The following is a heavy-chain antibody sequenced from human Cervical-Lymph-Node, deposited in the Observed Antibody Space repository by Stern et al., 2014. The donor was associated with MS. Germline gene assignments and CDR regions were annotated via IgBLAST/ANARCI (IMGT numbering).Heavy chain of an antibody. Sequence: MQLVESGAEVKKPGSSVKVSCKASGGTFSSYAVNWVRQAPGQGLHWMGGIIPILGTANYAQKFQGRVTITADESTSTAYMELSSLKSEDTAVYYCARTSTRGFDYWGQGTLVTVSS. V-gene: IGHV1-69*01. CDR3: ARTSTRGFDY. CDR2: IIPILGTA. CDR1: GGTFSSYA. D-gene: IGHD3-10*01. J-gene: IGHJ4*02.